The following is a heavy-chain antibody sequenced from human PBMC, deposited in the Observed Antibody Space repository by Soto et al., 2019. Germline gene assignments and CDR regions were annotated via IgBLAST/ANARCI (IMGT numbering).Heavy chain of an antibody. CDR1: GFTFSSYG. J-gene: IGHJ6*02. CDR2: ISYDGSNK. Sequence: QVQLVESGGGVVQPGRSPRLSCAASGFTFSSYGMHWVRQAPGKGLEWVAVISYDGSNKYYADSVKGRFTISRDNSKNTLYLQMNSLRAEDTAVYYCAKDKDLSAYDFWSGYPNYYYYGMDVWGQGTTVTVSS. V-gene: IGHV3-30*18. D-gene: IGHD3-3*01. CDR3: AKDKDLSAYDFWSGYPNYYYYGMDV.